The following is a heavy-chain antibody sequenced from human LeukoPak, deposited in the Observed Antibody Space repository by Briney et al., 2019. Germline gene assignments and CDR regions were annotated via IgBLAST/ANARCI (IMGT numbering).Heavy chain of an antibody. V-gene: IGHV4-34*01. CDR3: ARQRITMIVVVYWMAFDI. D-gene: IGHD3-22*01. Sequence: SETLSLTCAVYGGSFSGYYWSWIRQPPGKGLEWIGEINHSGSTNYNPSLKSRATISVDTSKNQFSLKLSSVTAADTAVYYCARQRITMIVVVYWMAFDIWGQGTMVTVTS. CDR2: INHSGST. J-gene: IGHJ3*02. CDR1: GGSFSGYY.